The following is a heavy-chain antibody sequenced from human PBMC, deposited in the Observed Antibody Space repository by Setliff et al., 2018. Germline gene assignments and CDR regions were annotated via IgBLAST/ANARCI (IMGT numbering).Heavy chain of an antibody. J-gene: IGHJ2*01. CDR1: GGTFSSHF. CDR3: VRVRRGGYHSIYWSFDL. Sequence: SVKVSCKASGGTFSSHFISWVRQAPGQGPQWLGRIIPASNGANYAQRFRGRVSFSADISTGTVFMDLSSLESEDTAVYYCVRVRRGGYHSIYWSFDLWGRGTLVTVS. D-gene: IGHD1-26*01. V-gene: IGHV1-69*04. CDR2: IIPASNGA.